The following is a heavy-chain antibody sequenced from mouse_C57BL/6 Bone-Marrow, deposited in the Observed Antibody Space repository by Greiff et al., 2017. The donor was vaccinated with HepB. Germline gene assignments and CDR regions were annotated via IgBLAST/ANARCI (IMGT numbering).Heavy chain of an antibody. Sequence: EVKLMESGGGLVQPGGSLSLSCAASGFTFTDYYMSWVRQPPGKALEWLGFIRNKANGYTTEYSASVKGRFTISRDNSQSILYLQVNALRAEDSATYYCARYSSYGYYGMDYWGQGTSVTVSA. CDR3: ARYSSYGYYGMDY. V-gene: IGHV7-3*01. D-gene: IGHD1-1*01. J-gene: IGHJ4*01. CDR2: IRNKANGYTT. CDR1: GFTFTDYY.